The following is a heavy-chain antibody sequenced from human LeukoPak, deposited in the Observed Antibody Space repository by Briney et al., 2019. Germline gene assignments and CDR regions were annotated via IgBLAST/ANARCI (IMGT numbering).Heavy chain of an antibody. V-gene: IGHV4-59*01. Sequence: SETLSLTCTVSGGSITYYYWSWIRQPPGKGLEWIGYIYSSGTTIYNPSLKSRVTISVDTSKNQFSLKVFSVTAADTAVYYCARAGQWFDPWGQGTLVTVSS. CDR3: ARAGQWFDP. J-gene: IGHJ5*02. CDR1: GGSITYYY. CDR2: IYSSGTT.